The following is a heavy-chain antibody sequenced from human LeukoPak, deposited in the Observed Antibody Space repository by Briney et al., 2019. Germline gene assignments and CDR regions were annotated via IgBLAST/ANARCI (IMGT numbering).Heavy chain of an antibody. CDR2: IIPIFGTA. J-gene: IGHJ6*03. Sequence: VASVTVSCKASGGTFSIYAINWVRQAPGQGLEWMGGIIPIFGTANYAQKFQGRVTITADESTSTAYMELSSLRSEDTAVYYCAKIKGRDDYYYYYMEVWGKGTTVTVSS. D-gene: IGHD5-24*01. V-gene: IGHV1-69*01. CDR1: GGTFSIYA. CDR3: AKIKGRDDYYYYYMEV.